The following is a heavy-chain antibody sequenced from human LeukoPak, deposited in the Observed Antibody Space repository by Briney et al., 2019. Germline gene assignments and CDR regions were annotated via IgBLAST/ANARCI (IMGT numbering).Heavy chain of an antibody. J-gene: IGHJ4*02. CDR1: GFTVSNSY. Sequence: PGGSLRLSCAASGFTVSNSYMSWVRQAPGKGLECVSVIHSGGTTYYADSVKGRFTISRDNSKNTLYLQMNSLRAEDTAVYYCAKGVIDYDILTGYYPAYYFDYWGQGTLVTVSS. CDR2: IHSGGTT. V-gene: IGHV3-66*01. CDR3: AKGVIDYDILTGYYPAYYFDY. D-gene: IGHD3-9*01.